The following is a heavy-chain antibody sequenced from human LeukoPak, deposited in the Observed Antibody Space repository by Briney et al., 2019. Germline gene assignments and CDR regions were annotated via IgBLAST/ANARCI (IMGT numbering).Heavy chain of an antibody. V-gene: IGHV4-59*01. D-gene: IGHD3-3*01. CDR2: IYYSGST. J-gene: IGHJ5*02. CDR1: GGSISSYY. CDR3: ARDSWRRNWFHP. Sequence: SETLSLTCTVSGGSISSYYWSWIRQPPGKGLEWIGYIYYSGSTNYNPSLKSRVTISVDTSKNQFSLKLSSVTAADTAVYYCARDSWRRNWFHPWGQGTLVTVSS.